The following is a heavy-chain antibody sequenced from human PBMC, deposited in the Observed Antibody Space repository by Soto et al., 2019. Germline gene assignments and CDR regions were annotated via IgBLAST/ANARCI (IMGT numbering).Heavy chain of an antibody. CDR2: ISRIGSST. V-gene: IGHV3-23*01. CDR3: AKGSSGLRFLEWLSPHDY. J-gene: IGHJ4*02. Sequence: EVQLLESGGGLVQPGGSLRLSCAASGFTFSSYAMSWVRQAPGKGLEWVSAISRIGSSTYYADSVKGRFTISRDNSKNTLYLQMNSLRAEDTAVYFCAKGSSGLRFLEWLSPHDYWGRGTLVTVSS. D-gene: IGHD3-3*01. CDR1: GFTFSSYA.